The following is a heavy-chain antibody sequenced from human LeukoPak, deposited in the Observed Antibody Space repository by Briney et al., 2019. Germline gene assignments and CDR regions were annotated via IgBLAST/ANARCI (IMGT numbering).Heavy chain of an antibody. CDR3: AREIGAHVRSGNFDY. D-gene: IGHD3-10*01. Sequence: GASVNVSCKASVYTFTNYGISWLRPAPGQGLEWMGWISAYNGNTNYAQKLQGRVTMTTDTSTSTAYMELRSLRSDDTAVYYCAREIGAHVRSGNFDYWGQGTLVTVSS. CDR1: VYTFTNYG. CDR2: ISAYNGNT. V-gene: IGHV1-18*01. J-gene: IGHJ4*02.